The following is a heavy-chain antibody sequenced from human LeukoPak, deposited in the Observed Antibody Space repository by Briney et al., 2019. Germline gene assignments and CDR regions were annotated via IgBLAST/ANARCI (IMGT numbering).Heavy chain of an antibody. CDR3: ARVDGSHGDYRFDY. D-gene: IGHD4-17*01. CDR2: ISAYNGNT. J-gene: IGHJ4*02. V-gene: IGHV1-18*01. Sequence: GASVKVSCKASGYTFTSYGISWVRQAPGQGLEWMGWISAYNGNTNYAQKLQGRVTITTDTSTSTAYMELRSLRSDDTAVYYCARVDGSHGDYRFDYWGQGTLVTVSS. CDR1: GYTFTSYG.